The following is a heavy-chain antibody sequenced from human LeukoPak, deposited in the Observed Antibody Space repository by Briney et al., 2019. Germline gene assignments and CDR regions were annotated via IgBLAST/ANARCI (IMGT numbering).Heavy chain of an antibody. J-gene: IGHJ4*02. CDR2: IKHDGSEK. CDR1: GFTFSRYW. D-gene: IGHD3-22*01. Sequence: GGSLRLSCAASGFTFSRYWMSWVRQAPGQGLEWVANIKHDGSEKYYMDSVKGRFTISRDNAKNSLYLQMNSLRAEDTAVFYCAKYSYDSSGYYLGDYWGQGTLVTVSS. V-gene: IGHV3-7*01. CDR3: AKYSYDSSGYYLGDY.